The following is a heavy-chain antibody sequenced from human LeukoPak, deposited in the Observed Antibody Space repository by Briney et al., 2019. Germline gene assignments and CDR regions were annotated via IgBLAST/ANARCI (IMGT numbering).Heavy chain of an antibody. V-gene: IGHV3-23*03. D-gene: IGHD6-13*01. CDR1: GFTFSSYA. Sequence: GGSLRLSCAASGFTFSSYAMSWVRQAPGKGLEWVSIIYDGGSTYYADSVKGRFTISRDNSKNSLYLLLNSLRGEDTAMYYCVRGGTGYTGSWHHFDPWGQGTPVTVSS. CDR2: IYDGGST. CDR3: VRGGTGYTGSWHHFDP. J-gene: IGHJ5*02.